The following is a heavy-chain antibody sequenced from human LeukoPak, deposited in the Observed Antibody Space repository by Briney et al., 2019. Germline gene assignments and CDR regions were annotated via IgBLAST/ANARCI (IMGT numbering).Heavy chain of an antibody. CDR2: INTNTGNP. CDR3: ARPDLSSGWYYFGY. J-gene: IGHJ4*02. V-gene: IGHV7-4-1*02. CDR1: GYTFTSYA. Sequence: RASVKVSCKASGYTFTSYAMNWVRQAPGQGLEWMGWINTNTGNPTYAQGFTGRFVFSLDTSVSTAYLQISSLKAEDTAVYYCARPDLSSGWYYFGYWGQGTLVTVSS. D-gene: IGHD6-19*01.